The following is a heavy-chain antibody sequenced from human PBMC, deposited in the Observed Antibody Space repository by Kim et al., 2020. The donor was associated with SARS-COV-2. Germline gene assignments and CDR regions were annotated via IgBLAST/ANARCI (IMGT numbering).Heavy chain of an antibody. V-gene: IGHV1-24*01. J-gene: IGHJ4*02. Sequence: ASVKVSCKVSGYTLTELSMHWVRQAPGKGLEWMGGFDPEDGETIYAQKFQGRVTMTEDTSTDTAYMELSSLRSEDTAVYYCATGLRYGSGYYYFPYYFDYWGQRTLVTVSS. D-gene: IGHD3-22*01. CDR1: GYTLTELS. CDR3: ATGLRYGSGYYYFPYYFDY. CDR2: FDPEDGET.